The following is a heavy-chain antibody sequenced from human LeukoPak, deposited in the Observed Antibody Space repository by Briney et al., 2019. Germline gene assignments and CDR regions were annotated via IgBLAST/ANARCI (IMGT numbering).Heavy chain of an antibody. CDR2: ISGSGGGT. D-gene: IGHD6-19*01. J-gene: IGHJ4*02. Sequence: GGSLRLSCAASGFTFSSYAMSWVRQAPGKGPEWVSGISGSGGGTYYVDSVKGRFTISRDNSKDTLYLQMNSLRADDTAVYYCAKARYSSGWDYFDYWGQGTLVTVSS. V-gene: IGHV3-23*01. CDR3: AKARYSSGWDYFDY. CDR1: GFTFSSYA.